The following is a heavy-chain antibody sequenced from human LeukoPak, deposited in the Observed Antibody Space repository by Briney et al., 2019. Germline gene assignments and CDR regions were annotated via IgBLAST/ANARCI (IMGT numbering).Heavy chain of an antibody. V-gene: IGHV4-59*05. J-gene: IGHJ4*02. CDR3: ATTSYYYDSPDY. CDR1: GGSFSGYY. Sequence: PSETLSLTCAVSGGSFSGYYWNWIRQTPGKGLEWIGSIYYSWDTYYNPSLKSRVTISVDTSKNQFSLKLSSVTAADTAVYYCATTSYYYDSPDYWGQGTLVTVSS. D-gene: IGHD3-22*01. CDR2: IYYSWDT.